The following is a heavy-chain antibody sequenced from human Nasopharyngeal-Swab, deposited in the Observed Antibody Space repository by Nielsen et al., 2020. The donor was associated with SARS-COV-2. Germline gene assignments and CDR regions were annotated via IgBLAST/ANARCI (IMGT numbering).Heavy chain of an antibody. CDR2: IKSKTDGGTT. CDR3: TIEENYYGSGSQRDY. J-gene: IGHJ4*02. CDR1: GFTFSNAW. V-gene: IGHV3-15*01. D-gene: IGHD3-10*01. Sequence: GESLKISCAASGFTFSNAWMSWVRQAPGKGLEWVGRIKSKTDGGTTDYAAPVKGRFTISRDDSKNTLYLQMNSLKTEDTAVYYCTIEENYYGSGSQRDYWGQGTLVTVSS.